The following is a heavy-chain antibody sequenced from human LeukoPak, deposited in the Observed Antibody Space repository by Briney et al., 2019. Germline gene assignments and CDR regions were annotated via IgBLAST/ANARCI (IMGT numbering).Heavy chain of an antibody. CDR1: GYTFTSYG. CDR2: ISAYNGNT. Sequence: ASVKVSCKASGYTFTSYGISWVRQAPGQGLEWMGWISAYNGNTNYAQKLQGRVTMTTDTSTSTAYMELRSLRSDDTAVYYCASSWELHYYMDVWGKGTTVTVSS. V-gene: IGHV1-18*01. CDR3: ASSWELHYYMDV. D-gene: IGHD1-26*01. J-gene: IGHJ6*03.